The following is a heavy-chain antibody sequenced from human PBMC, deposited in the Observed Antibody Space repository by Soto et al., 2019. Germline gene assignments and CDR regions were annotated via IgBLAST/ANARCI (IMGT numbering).Heavy chain of an antibody. CDR1: GFTFSSYG. V-gene: IGHV3-30*18. CDR2: ISYDGSNK. J-gene: IGHJ6*02. D-gene: IGHD2-15*01. CDR3: AKDGTVVVVAALEGMDV. Sequence: GGSLRLSCAASGFTFSSYGMHWVRQAPCKGLEWVAVISYDGSNKYYADSVKGRFTISRDNSKNTLYLQMNSLRAEDTAVYYCAKDGTVVVVAALEGMDVWGQGTAVTVSS.